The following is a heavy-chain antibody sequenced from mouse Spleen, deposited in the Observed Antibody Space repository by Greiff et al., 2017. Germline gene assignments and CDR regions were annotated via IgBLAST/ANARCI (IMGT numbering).Heavy chain of an antibody. Sequence: VQLQQPGAELVMPGASVKLSCKASGYTFTSYWMHWVKQRPGQGLEWIGEIDPSDSYTYYNQKFKGKATLTVDKSSSTAYMQLSSLTSEESAVYYCARKIYGSSYNAMDYWGQGTSVTVSS. D-gene: IGHD1-1*01. V-gene: IGHV1-69*01. CDR3: ARKIYGSSYNAMDY. CDR2: IDPSDSYT. J-gene: IGHJ4*01. CDR1: GYTFTSYW.